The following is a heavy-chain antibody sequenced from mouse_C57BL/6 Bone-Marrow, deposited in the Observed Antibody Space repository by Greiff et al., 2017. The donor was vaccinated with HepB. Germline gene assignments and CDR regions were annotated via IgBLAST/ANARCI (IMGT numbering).Heavy chain of an antibody. J-gene: IGHJ4*01. Sequence: QVHVKQPGAELVRPGTSVKLSCKASGYTFTSYWMHWVKQRPGQGLEWIGVIDPSDSYTNYNQKFKGKATLTVDTSSSTAYMQLSSLTSEDSAVYYCARGGFKFITTVVASYYYAMDYWGQGTSVTVSS. V-gene: IGHV1-59*01. CDR1: GYTFTSYW. CDR2: IDPSDSYT. D-gene: IGHD1-1*01. CDR3: ARGGFKFITTVVASYYYAMDY.